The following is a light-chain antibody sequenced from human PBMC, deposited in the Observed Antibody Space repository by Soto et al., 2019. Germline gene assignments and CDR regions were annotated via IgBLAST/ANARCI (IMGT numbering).Light chain of an antibody. CDR2: DVS. J-gene: IGKJ5*01. CDR1: QSVTNY. Sequence: QARESVALSQGEEPSVSCRASQSVTNYIAWYQQRPGQAPRLLIYDVSNRATGVPARFSGSGSGTDFTLTLSSLEPEAFAVYYCQQCRNSPRTYGQGTRLEIK. CDR3: QQCRNSPRT. V-gene: IGKV3-11*01.